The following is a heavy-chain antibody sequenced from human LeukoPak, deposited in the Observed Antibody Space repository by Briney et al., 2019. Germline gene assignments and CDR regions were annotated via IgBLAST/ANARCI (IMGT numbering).Heavy chain of an antibody. CDR1: GYTFTSYD. D-gene: IGHD3-10*01. CDR3: ARNPLLWFGFDP. J-gene: IGHJ5*02. CDR2: MNPNSGNT. Sequence: ASVKVSCKASGYTFTSYDINWVRQATGQGLEWMGWMNPNSGNTGYAQKFQGRVTMTRNTSISTAYMELSSLRSEDTAVYYCARNPLLWFGFDPWGQGTLVTVSS. V-gene: IGHV1-8*01.